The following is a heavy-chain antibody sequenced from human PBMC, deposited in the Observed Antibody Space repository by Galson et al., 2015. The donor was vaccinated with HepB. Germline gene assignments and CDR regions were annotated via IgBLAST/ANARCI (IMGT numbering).Heavy chain of an antibody. CDR1: GYSFTSYW. CDR3: ARHRQWLGKREDFDY. V-gene: IGHV5-10-1*01. CDR2: IDPSDSYT. D-gene: IGHD6-19*01. Sequence: QSGAEVKKPGESLRISCKGSGYSFTSYWISWVRQMPGKGLEWMGRIDPSDSYTNYSPSFQGHVTISADKSISTAYLQWSSLKASDTAMYYCARHRQWLGKREDFDYWGQGTLVTVSS. J-gene: IGHJ4*02.